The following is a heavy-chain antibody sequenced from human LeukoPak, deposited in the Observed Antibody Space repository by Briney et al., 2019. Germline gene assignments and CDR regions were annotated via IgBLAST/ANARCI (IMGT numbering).Heavy chain of an antibody. CDR3: ARALDSSSSRYQAFEE. J-gene: IGHJ4*02. D-gene: IGHD2-2*01. V-gene: IGHV3-7*01. Sequence: GGSLRLSCSASGFTFSNYWMSWVRQAPGKGLEWVANIKQDESEKYYVDSVKGRFTISRDNAKSSLYLQMNSLRADDTAVYYCARALDSSSSRYQAFEEWGQGTLVTVSS. CDR2: IKQDESEK. CDR1: GFTFSNYW.